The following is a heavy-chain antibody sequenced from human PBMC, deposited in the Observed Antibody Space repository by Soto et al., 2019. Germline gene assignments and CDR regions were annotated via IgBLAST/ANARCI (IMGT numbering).Heavy chain of an antibody. CDR1: GDSMNYY. J-gene: IGHJ5*02. V-gene: IGHV4-59*07. Sequence: QVQLQEWGPGLVKPSDTLSLTCTVSGDSMNYYWSWIRQPPGKGLEWIGFVYYPGTSGSNPSLKSRVTMSVDTSNNQFSLKLNSLTAADTAVYYCARLTGNNWFDPWGQGTLVTVSS. CDR3: ARLTGNNWFDP. CDR2: VYYPGTS. D-gene: IGHD3-9*01.